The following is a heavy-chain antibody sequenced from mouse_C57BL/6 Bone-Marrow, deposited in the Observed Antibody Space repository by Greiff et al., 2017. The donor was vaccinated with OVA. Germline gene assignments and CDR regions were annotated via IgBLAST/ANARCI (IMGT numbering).Heavy chain of an antibody. Sequence: EVQLQESGGGLVQPKGSLKLSCAASGFSFNTYAMNWVRQAPGKGLEWVARIRSKSNNYATYYADSVKDRFTISRDDSESMLYLQMNNLKTEDTAMYYCVRGNWAWFAYWGQGTLVTVSA. D-gene: IGHD4-1*01. V-gene: IGHV10-1*01. J-gene: IGHJ3*01. CDR1: GFSFNTYA. CDR2: IRSKSNNYAT. CDR3: VRGNWAWFAY.